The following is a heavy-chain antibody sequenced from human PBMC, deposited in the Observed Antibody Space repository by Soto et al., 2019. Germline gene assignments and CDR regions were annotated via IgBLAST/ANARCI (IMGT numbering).Heavy chain of an antibody. D-gene: IGHD2-2*01. J-gene: IGHJ6*02. CDR3: AKGGTCSSTSCPNYYYYGMDV. CDR2: ISGSGGST. V-gene: IGHV3-23*01. Sequence: GGSLRLSCAASGFTFSSYAMSWVRQAPGKGLEWVSAISGSGGSTYYADSVKGRFTISRDNSKNTLYLQMNSLRAEDTAVYYCAKGGTCSSTSCPNYYYYGMDVWGQGTTVTVSS. CDR1: GFTFSSYA.